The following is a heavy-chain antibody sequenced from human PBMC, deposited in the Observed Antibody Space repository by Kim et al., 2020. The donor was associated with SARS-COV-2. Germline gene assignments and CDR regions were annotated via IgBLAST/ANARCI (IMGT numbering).Heavy chain of an antibody. V-gene: IGHV4-31*03. CDR3: ARVVAVVVTAIDWFEP. J-gene: IGHJ5*02. D-gene: IGHD2-21*02. CDR1: GGSISSGGYY. CDR2: IYYSGST. Sequence: SETLSLTCTVSGGSISSGGYYWSWIRQHPGKGLEWIGYIYYSGSTYYNPSLKSRVTISVDTSKNQFSLKLSSVTAADTAVYYCARVVAVVVTAIDWFEPWGHESQVTASS.